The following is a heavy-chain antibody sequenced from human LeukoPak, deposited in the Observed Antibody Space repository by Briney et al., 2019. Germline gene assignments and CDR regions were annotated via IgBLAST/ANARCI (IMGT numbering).Heavy chain of an antibody. D-gene: IGHD2-15*01. CDR3: AKGHRPYCSGGSCLKGDAFDI. CDR1: GFTFSRYG. CDR2: IRYDGSNK. Sequence: PGGSLRLSCAASGFTFSRYGMHWVRQAPGKGLEWVAFIRYDGSNKYYADSVRGRFTISRYNSKNTLYLQMNSLRAEDTAVYYCAKGHRPYCSGGSCLKGDAFDIWGQGTMVTVSS. V-gene: IGHV3-30*02. J-gene: IGHJ3*02.